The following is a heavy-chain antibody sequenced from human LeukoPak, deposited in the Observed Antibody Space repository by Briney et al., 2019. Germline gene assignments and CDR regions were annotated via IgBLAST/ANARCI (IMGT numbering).Heavy chain of an antibody. Sequence: GGSLRLSCAASGYTFISYSINSVRQAPGKGLEWVSSISVGSNYIYYADSVRGRFSISRDDARNSLYLQMDSLRGDDTAVYYCARLRRNSDRSGYYYYYDYWGQGTLVTVSS. V-gene: IGHV3-21*01. D-gene: IGHD3-22*01. J-gene: IGHJ4*02. CDR1: GYTFISYS. CDR3: ARLRRNSDRSGYYYYYDY. CDR2: ISVGSNYI.